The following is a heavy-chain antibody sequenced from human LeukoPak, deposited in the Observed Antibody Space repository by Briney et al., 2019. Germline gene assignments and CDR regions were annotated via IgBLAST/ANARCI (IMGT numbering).Heavy chain of an antibody. CDR2: IYPLDSIT. J-gene: IGHJ5*02. CDR3: ARLAPDYADYWFDP. CDR1: GYDFSTKW. Sequence: GQPLKIPCQTPGYDFSTKWIGWVRQIPGKGLEWMGIIYPLDSITIYSPFLQGLVTISADTSINTAYLQCTSPKPSDTAIYCCARLAPDYADYWFDPWGQGTLVTVSS. V-gene: IGHV5-51*01. D-gene: IGHD4-17*01.